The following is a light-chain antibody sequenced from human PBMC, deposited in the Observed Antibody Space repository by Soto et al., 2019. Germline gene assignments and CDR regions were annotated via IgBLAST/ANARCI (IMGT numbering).Light chain of an antibody. CDR1: QSISNW. CDR3: QQYDSYSYT. V-gene: IGKV1-5*01. CDR2: GPS. Sequence: DIPMTQSPSTLSASVGDRVTITCRASQSISNWLAWYQQKPGKAPKLLISGPSSLESGVPSRFSGGGSGTEFTLTISSLQPDEFATYYCQQYDSYSYTFGQGTKLEIK. J-gene: IGKJ2*01.